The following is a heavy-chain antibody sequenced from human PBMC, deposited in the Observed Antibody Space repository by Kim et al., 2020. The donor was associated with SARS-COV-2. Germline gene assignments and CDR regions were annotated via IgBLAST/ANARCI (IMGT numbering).Heavy chain of an antibody. Sequence: GGSLRLSCAASGFTFSSYGMHWVRQAPGKGLEWVAVISYDGSNKYYADSVKGRFTISRDNSKNTLYLQMNSLRAEDTAVYYCAKSKYNWNGYFDYWGQGTLVTVSS. V-gene: IGHV3-30*18. CDR1: GFTFSSYG. CDR3: AKSKYNWNGYFDY. CDR2: ISYDGSNK. J-gene: IGHJ4*02. D-gene: IGHD1-20*01.